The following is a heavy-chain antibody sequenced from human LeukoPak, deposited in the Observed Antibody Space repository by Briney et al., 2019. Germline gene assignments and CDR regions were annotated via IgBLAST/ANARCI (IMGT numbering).Heavy chain of an antibody. CDR3: AREVTHHIYYGMDV. J-gene: IGHJ6*02. CDR2: ISTYTGNT. Sequence: AASVNVSCKASDYTFTNYDIRWVRQATGQGLEWMGWISTYTGNTNYAQKFQDRVTMTTDTSTSTAYMELRSLRSDDTAVYYCAREVTHHIYYGMDVWGQGTTVTVSS. CDR1: DYTFTNYD. D-gene: IGHD4-23*01. V-gene: IGHV1-18*01.